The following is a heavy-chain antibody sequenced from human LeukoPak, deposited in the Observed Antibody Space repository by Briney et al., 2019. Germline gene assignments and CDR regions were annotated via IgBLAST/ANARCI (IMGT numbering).Heavy chain of an antibody. V-gene: IGHV3-21*01. Sequence: PGGSLRLSCAASGFTFDDYGMSWVRQAPGKGLEWVSSISSSSSYIYYADSVKGRFTISRDNAKNSLYLQMNSLRAEDTAVYYCARDGYSSGRPPYYFDYWGKGTLVTVSS. D-gene: IGHD6-19*01. CDR1: GFTFDDYG. J-gene: IGHJ4*02. CDR2: ISSSSSYI. CDR3: ARDGYSSGRPPYYFDY.